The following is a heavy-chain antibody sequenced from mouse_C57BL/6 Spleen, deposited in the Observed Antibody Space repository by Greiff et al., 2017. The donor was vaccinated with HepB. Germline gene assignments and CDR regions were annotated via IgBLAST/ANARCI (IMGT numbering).Heavy chain of an antibody. D-gene: IGHD2-3*01. CDR1: GFTFSSYG. Sequence: EVQLQESGGDLVKPGGSLKLSCAASGFTFSSYGMSWVRQTPDKRLEWVATISSGGSYTYYPDSVKGRFTISRDNAKNTLYLQMSSLKSEDTAMYYCARHGIYDGYYGYFDYWGQGTTLTVSS. CDR3: ARHGIYDGYYGYFDY. CDR2: ISSGGSYT. J-gene: IGHJ2*01. V-gene: IGHV5-6*01.